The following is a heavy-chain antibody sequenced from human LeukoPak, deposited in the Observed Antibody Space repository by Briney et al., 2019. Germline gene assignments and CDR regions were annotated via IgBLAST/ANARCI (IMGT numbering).Heavy chain of an antibody. D-gene: IGHD4-17*01. J-gene: IGHJ4*02. V-gene: IGHV3-9*01. CDR2: ISWNSGSI. Sequence: PGGSLRLSCAASGFTFDDYAMHWVRQAPGKGLEWVSGISWNSGSIGYADSVKGRFTISRDNAKNSLYLQMNSLRAEDTALYYCAKDIHDYGDYPPFDYWGQGTLVTVSS. CDR1: GFTFDDYA. CDR3: AKDIHDYGDYPPFDY.